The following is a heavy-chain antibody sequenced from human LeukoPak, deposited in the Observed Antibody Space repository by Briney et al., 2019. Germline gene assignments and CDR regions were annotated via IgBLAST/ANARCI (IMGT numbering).Heavy chain of an antibody. V-gene: IGHV1-18*01. CDR3: ARDPGYYDSSGYYYFDAFDI. J-gene: IGHJ3*02. D-gene: IGHD3-22*01. Sequence: ASVKVSCKASGYTFTSYGISWVRQAPGQGLEWMGRISAKNGNTKYAQKFQGGVTMTTDTSTTTAYMELRSLTSDDTAVYYCARDPGYYDSSGYYYFDAFDIWGQGTMVTVSS. CDR1: GYTFTSYG. CDR2: ISAKNGNT.